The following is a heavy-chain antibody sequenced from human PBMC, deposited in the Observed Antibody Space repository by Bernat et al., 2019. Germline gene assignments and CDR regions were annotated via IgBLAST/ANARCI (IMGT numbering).Heavy chain of an antibody. J-gene: IGHJ6*04. CDR1: GFTFSSYE. D-gene: IGHD3-10*01. V-gene: IGHV3-48*03. CDR3: ARERSRGYYGV. Sequence: EVQLVESGGGLVQPGGSLRLSCVASGFTFSSYEMNWVRQTPGKGLEWISYISHSVSLIYYAESVKGRFTISRDNAKNSLYLQMNSLRAEDTAVYYCARERSRGYYGVWGKGTTVTVSS. CDR2: ISHSVSLI.